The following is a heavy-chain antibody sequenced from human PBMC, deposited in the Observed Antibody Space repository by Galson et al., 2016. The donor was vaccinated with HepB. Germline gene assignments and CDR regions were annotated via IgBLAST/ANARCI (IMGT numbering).Heavy chain of an antibody. CDR3: ARNTDYNYFDP. CDR1: GASISSGRYY. V-gene: IGHV4-31*03. Sequence: TLSLTCTVSGASISSGRYYWSWICQRPGRGLEWIGYIYYSGTTYYNPSLESRITITVDTSRNQFSLKLTSVTAADTAVYFCARNTDYNYFDPWGQGTQVTVSS. J-gene: IGHJ5*02. D-gene: IGHD5-18*01. CDR2: IYYSGTT.